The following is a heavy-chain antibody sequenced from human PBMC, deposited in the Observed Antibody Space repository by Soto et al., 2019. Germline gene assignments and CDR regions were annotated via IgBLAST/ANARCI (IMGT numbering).Heavy chain of an antibody. CDR3: ARDLRVLRFLEYGMDV. Sequence: SETLSLTCTVSGGSISSGDYYWSWIRQPPGKGLEWIGYIYYSGSTYYNPSLKSRVTISVDTSKNQFSLKLSSVTAADTAVYYCARDLRVLRFLEYGMDVWAKGPRSPSP. V-gene: IGHV4-30-4*01. CDR2: IYYSGST. D-gene: IGHD3-3*01. CDR1: GGSISSGDYY. J-gene: IGHJ6*02.